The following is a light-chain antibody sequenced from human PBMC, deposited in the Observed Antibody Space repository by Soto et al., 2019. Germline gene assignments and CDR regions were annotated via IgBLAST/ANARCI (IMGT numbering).Light chain of an antibody. CDR2: AAS. V-gene: IGKV1-39*01. J-gene: IGKJ4*01. Sequence: DIQMTQSPSSLSASVGDRVTITCRASQSISSYLNWYQQKPGKAPRLLIYAASSLQSGVPSRFSGSGSGTDFSLIISSLQPEDFATYYCQQSNSTPLTFGGGTKVEIK. CDR3: QQSNSTPLT. CDR1: QSISSY.